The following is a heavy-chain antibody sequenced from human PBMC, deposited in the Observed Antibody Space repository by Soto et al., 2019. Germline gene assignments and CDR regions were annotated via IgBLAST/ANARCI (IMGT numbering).Heavy chain of an antibody. CDR2: IHAGQGNT. CDR3: ARDFSLGGPVFWFDP. J-gene: IGHJ5*02. D-gene: IGHD2-8*01. V-gene: IGHV1-3*01. CDR1: GFIFSRST. Sequence: QVHLVQSGAEMKKPGASLNVSCKASGFIFSRSTIHWVRQAPGQRLEWMGWIHAGQGNTKYSGQFQGRLTMDSDTSASTAYLLLNSLTSEDTAVYYCARDFSLGGPVFWFDPWGPGTLVTVSS.